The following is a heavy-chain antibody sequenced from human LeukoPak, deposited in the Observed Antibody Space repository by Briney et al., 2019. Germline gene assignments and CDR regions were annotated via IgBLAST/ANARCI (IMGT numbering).Heavy chain of an antibody. CDR3: ARHQEKPEFYSFDV. V-gene: IGHV4-39*01. Sequence: SSETLSLTCTVSGDFSVTSNFYWGWSRQPPGRGLEWIGSIFYTGSTYDNPSLKSRATISVDPPKNQFSLKMISMTAADTAVYYCARHQEKPEFYSFDVWGQGILVTVSS. CDR2: IFYTGST. CDR1: GDFSVTSNFY. D-gene: IGHD1-14*01. J-gene: IGHJ4*02.